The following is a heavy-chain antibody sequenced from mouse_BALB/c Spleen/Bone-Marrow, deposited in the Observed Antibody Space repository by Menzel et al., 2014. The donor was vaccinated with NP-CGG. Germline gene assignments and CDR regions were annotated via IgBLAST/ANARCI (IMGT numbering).Heavy chain of an antibody. CDR3: ARDLGRYFDV. CDR2: IWAGGST. V-gene: IGHV2-9*02. J-gene: IGHJ1*01. Sequence: AQGVESGPGLVAPSQSLSITCTVSGFSLTSYGVHWVRQPPGKGLEWLGAIWAGGSTNYNSALMSRLSISKDNSKSQVFLKMNSLQTDDTAMYYCARDLGRYFDVWGAGTTVTVSS. D-gene: IGHD4-1*01. CDR1: GFSLTSYG.